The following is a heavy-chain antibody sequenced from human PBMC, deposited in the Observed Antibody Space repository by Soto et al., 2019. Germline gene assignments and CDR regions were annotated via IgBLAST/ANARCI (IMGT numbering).Heavy chain of an antibody. V-gene: IGHV4-61*01. J-gene: IGHJ3*02. Sequence: QVQLQESGPGLVKPSETQSLICNVSGGSINSGSFYWSWIRQPPGKGLEWIGYIFYSGSTKYNPSLKSRATILVDPSRRQFSLRLASVTAADTAVYYCARENWNWNNAFDIWGQGTLVTVSS. CDR3: ARENWNWNNAFDI. CDR2: IFYSGST. D-gene: IGHD1-7*01. CDR1: GGSINSGSFY.